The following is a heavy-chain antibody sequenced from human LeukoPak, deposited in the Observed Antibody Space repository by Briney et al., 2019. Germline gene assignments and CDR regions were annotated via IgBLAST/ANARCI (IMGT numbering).Heavy chain of an antibody. CDR3: ARDHVIAAADCYFAY. V-gene: IGHV3-30-3*01. Sequence: PGRSLRLSCAASGFTFSSYAMHWVRQIPGKGLEWVALISYDGTKKYYAGSVKGRFTISRDNSKSTLYLQMNSLRPEDTAVYYCARDHVIAAADCYFAYWGQGSLVTVSS. J-gene: IGHJ4*02. CDR2: ISYDGTKK. D-gene: IGHD6-25*01. CDR1: GFTFSSYA.